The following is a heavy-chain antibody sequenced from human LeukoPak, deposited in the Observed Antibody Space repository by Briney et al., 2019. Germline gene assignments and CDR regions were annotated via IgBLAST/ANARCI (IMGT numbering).Heavy chain of an antibody. CDR1: GGTFNSYA. CDR2: IIPIFGTA. D-gene: IGHD3-22*01. J-gene: IGHJ5*02. V-gene: IGHV1-69*05. Sequence: GASVKVSCKASGGTFNSYAISWVRQAPGQGLEWMGGIIPIFGTANYAQKVQGRVTITTDESTTIAYMELSSLRSEDTAVYYCARARSPSSGYLLRDHNWFDPWGQGTLVTVSS. CDR3: ARARSPSSGYLLRDHNWFDP.